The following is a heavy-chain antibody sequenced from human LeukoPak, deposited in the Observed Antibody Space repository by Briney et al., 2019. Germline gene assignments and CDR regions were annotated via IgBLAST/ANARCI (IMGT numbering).Heavy chain of an antibody. Sequence: PSETLSLTCTVSGGSISSSSYYWGWIRQPPGKGLEWIGSIYYSGSTYYNPSLKSRVTISVDTSKNQFSLKLSSVTAADTAVYYCARAQAAYYYGSGSYGYDYWGQGTLVTVSS. CDR3: ARAQAAYYYGSGSYGYDY. CDR1: GGSISSSSYY. D-gene: IGHD3-10*01. J-gene: IGHJ4*02. CDR2: IYYSGST. V-gene: IGHV4-39*07.